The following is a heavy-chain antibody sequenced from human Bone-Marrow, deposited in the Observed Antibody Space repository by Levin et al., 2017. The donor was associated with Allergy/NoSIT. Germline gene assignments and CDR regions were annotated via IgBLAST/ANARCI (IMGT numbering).Heavy chain of an antibody. Sequence: VASVKVSCAASGFTFSLYGMAWVRQAPGKGLEWVSGLTESGDSTNYADSVQGRFTMSRDNSKNMVYLQMNSLRREDTAEYYCVKSRSGSISYFDLWGQGSLVTVSS. CDR3: VKSRSGSISYFDL. V-gene: IGHV3-23*01. CDR2: LTESGDST. CDR1: GFTFSLYG. J-gene: IGHJ5*02. D-gene: IGHD3-10*01.